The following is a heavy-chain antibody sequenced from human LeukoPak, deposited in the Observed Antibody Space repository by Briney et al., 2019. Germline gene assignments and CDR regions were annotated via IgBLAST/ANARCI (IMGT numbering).Heavy chain of an antibody. CDR1: GGSISSGGYY. CDR3: ARGYYYYYMDV. V-gene: IGHV4-30-2*01. J-gene: IGHJ6*03. CDR2: IYNSGST. Sequence: PSQTLSLTCTVSGGSISSGGYYWSWIRQPPGKGLEWIGYIYNSGSTYYNPSLKSRVTISVDRSKNQFSLKLSSVTAADTAVYYCARGYYYYYMDVWGKGTTVTVSS.